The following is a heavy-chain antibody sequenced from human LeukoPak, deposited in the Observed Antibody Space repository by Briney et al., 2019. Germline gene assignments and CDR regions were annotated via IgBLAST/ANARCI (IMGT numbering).Heavy chain of an antibody. V-gene: IGHV3-23*01. CDR2: ISAGGGTT. Sequence: GGSLRLSCAASGFTFGNEAMSWVRQAPERGLEWVSSISAGGGTTYYADSVKGRFTISRDNSNNTLFVQMSSLRAEDTAVYYCANIPDAKNAFDIWGQGTMVTVSS. CDR1: GFTFGNEA. J-gene: IGHJ3*02. D-gene: IGHD2-2*01. CDR3: ANIPDAKNAFDI.